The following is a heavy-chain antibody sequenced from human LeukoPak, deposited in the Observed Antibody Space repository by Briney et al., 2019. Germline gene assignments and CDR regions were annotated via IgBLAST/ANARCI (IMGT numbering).Heavy chain of an antibody. D-gene: IGHD3-22*01. V-gene: IGHV4-59*01. J-gene: IGHJ4*02. CDR2: IYYSGST. CDR3: ARGGYYYDSSGYYYGIGYFDY. Sequence: PSETLSLTCTVSGGSISSYYWSWIRQPAGKGLEWIGYIYYSGSTNYNPSLKSRVTISVDTSKNQFSLKLSSVTAADTAVYYCARGGYYYDSSGYYYGIGYFDYWGQGTLVTVSS. CDR1: GGSISSYY.